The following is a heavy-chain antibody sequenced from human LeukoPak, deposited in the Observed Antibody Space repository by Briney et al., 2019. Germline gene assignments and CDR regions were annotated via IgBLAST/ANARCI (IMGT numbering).Heavy chain of an antibody. CDR2: IYYSGST. V-gene: IGHV4-39*01. CDR3: ARGGGVCSSTSCYTYFDY. J-gene: IGHJ4*02. D-gene: IGHD2-2*02. Sequence: PSETLSLTCTVSGGSISSSSYYWGWIRQPPGKGLEWIGSIYYSGSTYYNPSLKSRVTISVDTSKNQLSLKLSSVTAADTAVYYCARGGGVCSSTSCYTYFDYWGQGTLVTVSS. CDR1: GGSISSSSYY.